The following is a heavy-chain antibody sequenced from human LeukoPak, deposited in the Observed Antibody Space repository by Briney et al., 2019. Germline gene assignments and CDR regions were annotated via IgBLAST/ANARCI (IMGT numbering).Heavy chain of an antibody. CDR2: ISYDGSNK. D-gene: IGHD6-13*01. Sequence: GGSLRLSCAASGFTFSSYGMHWVRQAPGKGLEWVAAISYDGSNKYYADSVKGRFTISRDNSKNTLYLQMNSLRAEDTAVYYCARDLYSSRGYFQHWGQGTLVTVSS. CDR3: ARDLYSSRGYFQH. CDR1: GFTFSSYG. J-gene: IGHJ1*01. V-gene: IGHV3-30*03.